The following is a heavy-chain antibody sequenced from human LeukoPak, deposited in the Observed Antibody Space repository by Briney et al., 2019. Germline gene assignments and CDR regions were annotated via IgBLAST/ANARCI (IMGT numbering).Heavy chain of an antibody. V-gene: IGHV1-3*01. D-gene: IGHD1-26*01. CDR1: GYTFTTYF. CDR2: INAGDSDT. Sequence: ASVKVSCKASGYTFTTYFIHWVRQAPGQRLEWMGWINAGDSDTRFSQKFQGRVTITRDTSASANYMELSSLRSEDTSIYYCARSYSGSYHDYWGQGTLVTVTS. CDR3: ARSYSGSYHDY. J-gene: IGHJ4*02.